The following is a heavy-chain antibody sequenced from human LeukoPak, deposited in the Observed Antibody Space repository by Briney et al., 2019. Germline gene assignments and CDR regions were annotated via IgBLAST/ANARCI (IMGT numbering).Heavy chain of an antibody. CDR3: ARGRRIVVVPAATTTKFDY. D-gene: IGHD2-2*01. Sequence: ASVKVSCKASGYTFTGHYMHWVRQGPGQGPEWMGCINPKSGVTNYAQTFQGRVTMTRDTSISTAYMELSRLRSDDTAVYYCARGRRIVVVPAATTTKFDYWGQGTLVTVFS. CDR2: INPKSGVT. V-gene: IGHV1-2*02. CDR1: GYTFTGHY. J-gene: IGHJ4*02.